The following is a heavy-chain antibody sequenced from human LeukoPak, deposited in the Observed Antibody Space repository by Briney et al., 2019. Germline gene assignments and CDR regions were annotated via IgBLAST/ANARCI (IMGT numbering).Heavy chain of an antibody. J-gene: IGHJ4*02. CDR1: GFTFSSYS. CDR3: AKKSGVAVSDTHFDY. Sequence: GGSLRLSCAASGFTFSSYSMNWVRQAPGKGLEWVSSISSSSSYIYYADSVKGRFTISRDNAKNSLYLQMNSLRAEDTAVYYCAKKSGVAVSDTHFDYWGQGTLVTVSP. D-gene: IGHD6-19*01. CDR2: ISSSSSYI. V-gene: IGHV3-21*04.